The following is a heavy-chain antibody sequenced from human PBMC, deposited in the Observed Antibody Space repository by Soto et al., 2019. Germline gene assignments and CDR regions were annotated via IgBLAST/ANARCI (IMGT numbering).Heavy chain of an antibody. J-gene: IGHJ6*03. CDR2: IHYSGAT. Sequence: PGGSLRLSCAASGFTFSDYYMSWIRQSPGRGLEWVGYIHYSGATNYNPSLGSRVTISVDTSRSQLSLQMASVTAADTAVYYCAIRGHIVVRGISFHYMDVWGKGTTVTVYS. CDR3: AIRGHIVVRGISFHYMDV. V-gene: IGHV4-59*08. CDR1: GFTFSDYY. D-gene: IGHD3-22*01.